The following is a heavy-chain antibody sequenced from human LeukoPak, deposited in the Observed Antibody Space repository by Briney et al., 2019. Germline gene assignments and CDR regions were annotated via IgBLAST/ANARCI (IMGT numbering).Heavy chain of an antibody. CDR2: IKQDGSEK. CDR3: ARVLVANWFDP. Sequence: GGSLRVSCSASGFTFSRYWLSWVRQAPGKGLEWVANIKQDGSEKYYVDSVKGRFTISRDNAKNSLYLQMNSLRAEDTAVYYCARVLVANWFDPWGQGTLVTVSS. D-gene: IGHD2-2*01. V-gene: IGHV3-7*01. J-gene: IGHJ5*02. CDR1: GFTFSRYW.